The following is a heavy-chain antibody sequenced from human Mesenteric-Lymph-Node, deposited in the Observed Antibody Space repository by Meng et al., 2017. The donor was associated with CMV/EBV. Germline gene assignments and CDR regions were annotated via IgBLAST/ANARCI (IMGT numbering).Heavy chain of an antibody. CDR3: ARIGSSDFWSDYYDFYNYDMDV. Sequence: GGSLRLSCAASGFTFSSYWMHWVRQAPGKGLEWVSATTGSGGITSYADSVKGRFTMSRDNSKSTVYLQMSSLRAEDTAVYYCARIGSSDFWSDYYDFYNYDMDVWGQGTTVTVSS. CDR2: TTGSGGIT. CDR1: GFTFSSYW. D-gene: IGHD3-3*01. V-gene: IGHV3-23*01. J-gene: IGHJ6*02.